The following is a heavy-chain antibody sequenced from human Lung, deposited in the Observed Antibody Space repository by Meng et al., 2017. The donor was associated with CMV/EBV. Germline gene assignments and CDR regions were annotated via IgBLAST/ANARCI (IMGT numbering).Heavy chain of an antibody. CDR3: ASLPKMGIATTGPH. J-gene: IGHJ4*02. V-gene: IGHV4-39*07. D-gene: IGHD6-13*01. CDR2: IYYSGNT. CDR1: GGSISSSSYY. Sequence: LXCTVLGGSISSSSYYWGWIRQPPGQGLEWIGSIYYSGNTYYKPSLQSRVTITADTSKSQFSLELSSVTAADTAVYYCASLPKMGIATTGPHWGQGT.